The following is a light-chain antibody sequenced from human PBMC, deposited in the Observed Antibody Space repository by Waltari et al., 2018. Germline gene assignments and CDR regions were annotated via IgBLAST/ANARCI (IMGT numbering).Light chain of an antibody. V-gene: IGLV3-1*01. CDR3: QAWDDSDAL. CDR1: KLGDKY. J-gene: IGLJ2*01. Sequence: SYELTQPPSVSVSPGQTATITCSADKLGDKYVSWYRQKPGQSPVLVIYENNMRPSGIPERFSGSNSGNTATLTISGTQAVDEADYYCQAWDDSDALFGGGTKLTV. CDR2: ENN.